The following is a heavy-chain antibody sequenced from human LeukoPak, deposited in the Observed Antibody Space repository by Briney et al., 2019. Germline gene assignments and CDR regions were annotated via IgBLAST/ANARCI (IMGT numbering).Heavy chain of an antibody. CDR2: INWNGGST. D-gene: IGHD6-19*01. Sequence: PGGSLRLSCAASGFTFDDYGMSWVRQAPGKGLEWVSGINWNGGSTGYADSVKGRFTISRDSAKNSLYLQMDSLRAEDTAIYYFARCSGWAFKNWGQGNLVTVSS. J-gene: IGHJ4*02. V-gene: IGHV3-20*04. CDR3: ARCSGWAFKN. CDR1: GFTFDDYG.